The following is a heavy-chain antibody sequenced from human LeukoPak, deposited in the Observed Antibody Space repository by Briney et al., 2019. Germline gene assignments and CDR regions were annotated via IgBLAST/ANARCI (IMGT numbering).Heavy chain of an antibody. CDR2: IYYSGST. CDR1: GGSISSSSYY. J-gene: IGHJ6*03. D-gene: IGHD3-10*01. Sequence: SETLSLTCTVSGGSISSSSYYWGWIRQPPGKGLEWIGSIYYSGSTYYNPSLKSRVTISVDTSKNQFSLKLSSVTAADTAVYYCARDHSGKDYYYYYMDVWGKGTTVTVSS. V-gene: IGHV4-39*07. CDR3: ARDHSGKDYYYYYMDV.